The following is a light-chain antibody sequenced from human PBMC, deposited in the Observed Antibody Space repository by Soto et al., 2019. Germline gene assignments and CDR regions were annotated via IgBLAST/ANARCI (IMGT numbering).Light chain of an antibody. J-gene: IGKJ1*01. V-gene: IGKV1-5*03. Sequence: DIQMTQSPSTLSASVGDRVTITCRASQSISSWLAWYQQRPGTAPNLLSDKASTLPSGVPSRSSCSRSGTQFTLTISSLHPDDYESYYCQQYKDNWTFGQGTKV. CDR3: QQYKDNWT. CDR2: KAS. CDR1: QSISSW.